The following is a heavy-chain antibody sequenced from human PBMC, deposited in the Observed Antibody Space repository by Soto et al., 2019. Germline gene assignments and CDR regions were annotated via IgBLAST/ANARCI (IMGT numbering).Heavy chain of an antibody. Sequence: EVQLVESGGGLVQPGGSLRLSCAASGFTFSDYFMDWVRKAPGKGPEWVGRSRNKANSYTTEYAASVKGRFSISRDDSKNSLHLQMNSLKTEDAAVYYCAGGATGRAPFQHWGRGTLVTVSS. D-gene: IGHD6-13*01. CDR2: SRNKANSYTT. V-gene: IGHV3-72*01. J-gene: IGHJ1*01. CDR3: AGGATGRAPFQH. CDR1: GFTFSDYF.